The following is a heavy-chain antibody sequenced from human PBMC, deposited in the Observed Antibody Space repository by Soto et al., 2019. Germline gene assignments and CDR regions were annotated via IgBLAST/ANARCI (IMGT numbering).Heavy chain of an antibody. Sequence: PGESLKISCKASGCDFTSNRIAWVRQMSGKGLEWVGIINPGDSETTYSPSSQGHVTISVDKSITTAYLQWSSLKASDTAMYYCARRLGYCYGMGCERGVFDMWGRGTMVTVSS. J-gene: IGHJ3*02. D-gene: IGHD2-15*01. CDR2: INPGDSET. CDR3: ARRLGYCYGMGCERGVFDM. CDR1: GCDFTSNR. V-gene: IGHV5-51*01.